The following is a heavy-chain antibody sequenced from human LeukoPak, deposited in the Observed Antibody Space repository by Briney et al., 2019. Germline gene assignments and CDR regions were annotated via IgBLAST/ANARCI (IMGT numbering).Heavy chain of an antibody. V-gene: IGHV4-59*08. CDR3: ARSAIDAFDI. CDR2: IYNSGST. CDR1: GGSISSYY. J-gene: IGHJ3*02. D-gene: IGHD6-25*01. Sequence: SETLSLTCTVSGGSISSYYWSWIRQPPGKGLECIGYIYNSGSTNYNPPLKSRVSISVDTSKNQFSLKLSSVTAADTAVYYCARSAIDAFDIWGQGTMVTASS.